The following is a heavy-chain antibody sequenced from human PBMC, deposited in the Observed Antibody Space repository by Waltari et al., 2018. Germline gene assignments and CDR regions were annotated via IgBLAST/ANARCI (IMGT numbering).Heavy chain of an antibody. Sequence: QVQLQESGPGLVKPSETLSLTCTVSGGSISSYYWSWIRQPPGKGLEWIGYIYTSGSTNYNPSLKSRVTISVDTSKNQFSLKLSSVTAADTAVYYWASQTYYYDSSGYSGPYYFDYWGQGTLVTVSS. D-gene: IGHD3-22*01. J-gene: IGHJ4*02. CDR1: GGSISSYY. V-gene: IGHV4-4*09. CDR2: IYTSGST. CDR3: ASQTYYYDSSGYSGPYYFDY.